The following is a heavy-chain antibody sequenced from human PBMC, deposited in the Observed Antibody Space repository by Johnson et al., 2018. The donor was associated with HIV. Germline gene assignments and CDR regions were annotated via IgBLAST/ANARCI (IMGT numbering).Heavy chain of an antibody. V-gene: IGHV3-23*04. D-gene: IGHD5/OR15-5a*01. J-gene: IGHJ3*02. CDR3: VRLMTRESTDAFDI. CDR2: ISGSGGST. Sequence: VQLVESGGGLVKPGGSLRLSCAASRFTFSSMHWDRQAPGKGLEWVSAISGSGGSTYYADSVKGRFTISRDNSKNTLYLQMNSLRAEDTAVYYCVRLMTRESTDAFDIWGQGKMVTVSS. CDR1: RFTFSS.